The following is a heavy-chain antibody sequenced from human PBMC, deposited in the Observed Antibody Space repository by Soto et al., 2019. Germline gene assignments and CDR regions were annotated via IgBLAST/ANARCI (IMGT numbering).Heavy chain of an antibody. CDR2: IRSKAYGGTT. CDR1: GFTFGDYA. J-gene: IGHJ4*02. D-gene: IGHD5-12*01. Sequence: GGSLRLSCTASGFTFGDYAMSWFRQAPGKGLEWVGFIRSKAYGGTTEYAASVKGRFTISRDDSKSIAYLQMNSLKTEDTAVYYCTPGREYSGYDSYYFDYWGQGTLVTVSS. V-gene: IGHV3-49*03. CDR3: TPGREYSGYDSYYFDY.